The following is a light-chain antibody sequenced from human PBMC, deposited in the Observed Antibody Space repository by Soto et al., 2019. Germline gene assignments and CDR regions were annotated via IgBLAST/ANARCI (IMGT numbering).Light chain of an antibody. Sequence: QSVLTQPPSVSGAPGQRVTISCTGSRTNIGAGYNVQWYQQVPGTAPKLLIYANNNRPSGVPDRFSGSKSGTSASLAITGLQAEDEADYYCQSYDSSPSGSRVFGGGTQLTVL. CDR1: RTNIGAGYN. J-gene: IGLJ2*01. CDR2: ANN. CDR3: QSYDSSPSGSRV. V-gene: IGLV1-40*01.